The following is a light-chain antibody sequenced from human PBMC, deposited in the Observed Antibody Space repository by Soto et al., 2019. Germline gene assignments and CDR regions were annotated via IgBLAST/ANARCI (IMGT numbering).Light chain of an antibody. CDR2: GAS. J-gene: IGKJ1*01. CDR3: QQYSNWPVWT. CDR1: QSVSSN. Sequence: EIVMTQSPATLSVSPGERATLSCRASQSVSSNLAWYQQKPGQAPRLLIYGASTRATGIPARFSGSGSGTEFTLTISSLQSEDFAVYYCQQYSNWPVWTCDQGTKVEIK. V-gene: IGKV3-15*01.